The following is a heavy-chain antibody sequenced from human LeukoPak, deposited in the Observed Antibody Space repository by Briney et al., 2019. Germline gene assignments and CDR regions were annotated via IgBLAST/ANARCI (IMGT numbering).Heavy chain of an antibody. CDR3: ASGVAGAKDGNSYYYYYGMDV. CDR2: IIPIIGTA. Sequence: ASVKVSCKASGGTFSSYAISWVRQAPGQGLEWMGGIIPIIGTANYAQKFQGRVTITADESTSTAYMELSSLRSEDTAVYYCASGVAGAKDGNSYYYYYGMDVWGQGTTVTVSS. CDR1: GGTFSSYA. V-gene: IGHV1-69*13. J-gene: IGHJ6*02. D-gene: IGHD1-14*01.